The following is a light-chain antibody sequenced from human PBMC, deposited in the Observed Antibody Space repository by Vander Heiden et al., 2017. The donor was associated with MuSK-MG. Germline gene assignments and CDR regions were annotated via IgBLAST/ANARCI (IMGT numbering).Light chain of an antibody. Sequence: EIVLTQSPATLSLSPGERATLSCRASQSVSSYLAWYQQKPGRAPRLLIYDASNRATGIPARFSGSGCGTDFTLTISSLEPEDFAVYSCQQRSNWPPFTFGPGTKVDIK. CDR1: QSVSSY. CDR3: QQRSNWPPFT. J-gene: IGKJ3*01. CDR2: DAS. V-gene: IGKV3-11*01.